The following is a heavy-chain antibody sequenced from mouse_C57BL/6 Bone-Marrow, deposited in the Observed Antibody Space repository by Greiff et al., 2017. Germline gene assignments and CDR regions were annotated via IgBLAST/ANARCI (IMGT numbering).Heavy chain of an antibody. CDR1: GFNIKNTY. CDR3: ARCPYSKGAWFAY. Sequence: VQLQQSVAELVRPGASVKLSCTASGFNIKNTYMHWVNQRPEQGLEWIGRIDPANGNTKYAPTFQGKATISVDTASNTPYLQLSSLTSEDTAIYYCARCPYSKGAWFAYWGQGTLVTVSA. J-gene: IGHJ3*01. D-gene: IGHD2-5*01. V-gene: IGHV14-3*01. CDR2: IDPANGNT.